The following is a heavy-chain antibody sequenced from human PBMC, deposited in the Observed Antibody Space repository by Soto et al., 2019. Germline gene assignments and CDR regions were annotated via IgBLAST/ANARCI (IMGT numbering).Heavy chain of an antibody. CDR1: GYTFTGYY. J-gene: IGHJ5*02. CDR3: ARCRTDIGSGYSLFGFDP. V-gene: IGHV1-2*04. D-gene: IGHD3-22*01. CDR2: INPNSGGT. Sequence: GASVKVSCKASGYTFTGYYMHWVRQAPGQGLEWMGWINPNSGGTNYAQKFQGWVTMTRDTSISTAYMELSRLRSDDTAVYYCARCRTDIGSGYSLFGFDPWGQGTLVTVSS.